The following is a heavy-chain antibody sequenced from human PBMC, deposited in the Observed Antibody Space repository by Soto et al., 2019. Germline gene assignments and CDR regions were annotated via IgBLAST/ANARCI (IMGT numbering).Heavy chain of an antibody. CDR1: GCSISTFY. Sequence: QVQLQESGPGLVKASETLSLTCTVSGCSISTFYWNWIRQPAGKGLEWIGRIDTSGNTNYNPSLKSRVTMSVDTSKKQFSLKLTSVTAADTAVYYCARYSSNWFQTEGMDVWGLGTTVTVSS. D-gene: IGHD6-13*01. V-gene: IGHV4-4*07. CDR2: IDTSGNT. CDR3: ARYSSNWFQTEGMDV. J-gene: IGHJ6*02.